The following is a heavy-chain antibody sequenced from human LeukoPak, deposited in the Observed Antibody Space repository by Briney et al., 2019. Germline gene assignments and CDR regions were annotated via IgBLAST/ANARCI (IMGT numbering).Heavy chain of an antibody. J-gene: IGHJ4*02. D-gene: IGHD1-26*01. V-gene: IGHV4-61*02. Sequence: SETLSLTCTVSGASVNSGNYYWTWIRQPAGKRLEWIGRIYTSGSTNYNPSLKSRVTISIDASKNQFSLRLSSVTAADTAVYYCTRGGELMNFWGQGTLVTVSS. CDR1: GASVNSGNYY. CDR2: IYTSGST. CDR3: TRGGELMNF.